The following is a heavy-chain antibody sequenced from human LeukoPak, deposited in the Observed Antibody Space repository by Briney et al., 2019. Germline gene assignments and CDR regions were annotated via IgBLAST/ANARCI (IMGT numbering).Heavy chain of an antibody. CDR1: GFTFSNYG. CDR2: ISSSSSNI. D-gene: IGHD6-6*01. CDR3: ARGGAARPDY. V-gene: IGHV3-48*04. Sequence: PGGSLRLSCAASGFTFSNYGMNWVRQATGKGVEGGSYISSSSSNIDYAVSLKGRFTISRDNVKSLLYLQINNLRVEDTSVYYCARGGAARPDYWGQGTLVTVS. J-gene: IGHJ4*02.